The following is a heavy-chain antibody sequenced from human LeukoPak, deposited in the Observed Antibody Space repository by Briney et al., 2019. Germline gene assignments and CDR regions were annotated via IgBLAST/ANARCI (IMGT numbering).Heavy chain of an antibody. CDR2: ISWNSGSI. Sequence: GGSLRLSCAASGFTFDDYAMHWVRQAPGKGLEWVSGISWNSGSIAYADSVKGRFTISRDNAKNSLYLQMNSLRAEDTAVYYCARDRDVVVAATGYYYYYYGMDVWGQGTTVTVSS. J-gene: IGHJ6*02. CDR1: GFTFDDYA. V-gene: IGHV3-9*01. D-gene: IGHD2-15*01. CDR3: ARDRDVVVAATGYYYYYYGMDV.